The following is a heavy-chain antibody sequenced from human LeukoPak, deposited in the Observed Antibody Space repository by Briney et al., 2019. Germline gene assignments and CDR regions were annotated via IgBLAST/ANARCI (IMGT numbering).Heavy chain of an antibody. V-gene: IGHV3-23*01. Sequence: GGSLRLSCAASGFTFSSYAMSWVRQAPGKGLEWVSAISGSGGSTYYADSVKGRFTISRDNSKNTLYLQMNSLRAEDTAVYYCAKKYSSGWYFDDAFDIWGQGTMVTASS. CDR1: GFTFSSYA. CDR3: AKKYSSGWYFDDAFDI. CDR2: ISGSGGST. J-gene: IGHJ3*02. D-gene: IGHD6-19*01.